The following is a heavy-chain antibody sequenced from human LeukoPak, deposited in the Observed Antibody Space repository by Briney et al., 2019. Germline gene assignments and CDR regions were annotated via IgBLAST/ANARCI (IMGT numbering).Heavy chain of an antibody. Sequence: PSQTLSLTCTVSGGTISSGDYYWSWIRQPPGKGLVWFVYIYYSGITYYNPSLKSRVTISVETSKTQFSLKLSSVTAADTAVYYCARRSGGRKYGMDVWGQGTTVTVSS. CDR2: IYYSGIT. V-gene: IGHV4-30-4*01. J-gene: IGHJ6*02. D-gene: IGHD2-15*01. CDR3: ARRSGGRKYGMDV. CDR1: GGTISSGDYY.